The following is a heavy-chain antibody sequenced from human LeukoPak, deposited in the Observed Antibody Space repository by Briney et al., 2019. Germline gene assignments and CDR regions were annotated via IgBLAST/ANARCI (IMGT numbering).Heavy chain of an antibody. J-gene: IGHJ4*02. CDR1: RFTVTNSY. CDR3: ARASQWLAFDN. Sequence: PGGSLRLSCATSRFTVTNSYMSWVRQAPGKGLEWVSVIYDGDNTNYPDSVKGRSTISRDSSKNTLYLQMNSLRADDTAVYFCARASQWLAFDNWGQGTLVTVSS. D-gene: IGHD6-19*01. CDR2: IYDGDNT. V-gene: IGHV3-66*01.